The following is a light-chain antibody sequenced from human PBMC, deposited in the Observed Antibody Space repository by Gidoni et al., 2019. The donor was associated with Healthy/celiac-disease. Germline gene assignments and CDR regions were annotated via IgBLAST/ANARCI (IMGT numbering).Light chain of an antibody. V-gene: IGKV4-1*01. CDR3: QQYYSTLVT. J-gene: IGKJ2*01. CDR1: QSVLYCSNNKNY. Sequence: DIVMTQSPDSLAVSLGERATINCKSSQSVLYCSNNKNYLAWYQQKPGQPPKLLIYWASTRESGVPDRFSGSGSGTDFTLTISSLQAEDVAVYYCQQYYSTLVTFGQGTKLEIK. CDR2: WAS.